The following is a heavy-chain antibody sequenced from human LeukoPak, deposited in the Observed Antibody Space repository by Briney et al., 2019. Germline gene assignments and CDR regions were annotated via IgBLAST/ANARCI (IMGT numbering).Heavy chain of an antibody. V-gene: IGHV3-7*01. CDR3: ARDDSSGYYYGDAFDI. CDR1: GFTFSSYW. CDR2: IKQDGTEK. J-gene: IGHJ3*02. Sequence: PGGSLRLSCAASGFTFSSYWMSWVRQAPGKGLEWVANIKQDGTEKYYVDSVKGRFTISRDNAKNSLYLQMNSLRAEDTAVYYCARDDSSGYYYGDAFDIWGQGTMVTVSS. D-gene: IGHD3-22*01.